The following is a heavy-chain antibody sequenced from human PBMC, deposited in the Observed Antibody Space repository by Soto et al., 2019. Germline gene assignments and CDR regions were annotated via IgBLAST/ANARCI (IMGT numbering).Heavy chain of an antibody. Sequence: ASVKVSCKASGGTFSSYAISWVGQAPGQGLEWMGGIIPIFGTANYAQKFQGRVTITADESTSTAYMELSSLRSEDTAVYYCARDPYSSSWYGGWFDPWGQGTLVTVSS. CDR1: GGTFSSYA. CDR2: IIPIFGTA. V-gene: IGHV1-69*13. D-gene: IGHD6-13*01. J-gene: IGHJ5*02. CDR3: ARDPYSSSWYGGWFDP.